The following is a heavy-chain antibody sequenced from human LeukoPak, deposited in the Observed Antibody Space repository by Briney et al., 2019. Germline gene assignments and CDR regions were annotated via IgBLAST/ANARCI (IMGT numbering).Heavy chain of an antibody. Sequence: SETLSLTCTVSGGSISSYSWTWVRQPAGKGLEWIGHITTSGSTNYNPSLKSRVTVSVDTSENQFSLKLSSVTAADTAFYYCARGGDYYGLWGQGTLVTVS. CDR2: ITTSGST. D-gene: IGHD4-17*01. CDR1: GGSISSYS. V-gene: IGHV4-4*07. J-gene: IGHJ4*02. CDR3: ARGGDYYGL.